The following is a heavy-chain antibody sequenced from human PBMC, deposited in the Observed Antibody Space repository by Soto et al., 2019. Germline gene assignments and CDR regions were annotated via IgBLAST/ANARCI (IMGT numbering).Heavy chain of an antibody. Sequence: EVQLLESGGGLVQPGGSLRLSCAASGFAFGAYAMTWVRQAPGKGLEWVSVISGAGGNTYYADSVKGRFTVSRDNSKKMLYLEMNSLRVEDTAIYCCAKDPVPQLLPSWWFDPWGQGTRVTVSS. V-gene: IGHV3-23*01. D-gene: IGHD2-2*01. CDR2: ISGAGGNT. J-gene: IGHJ5*02. CDR1: GFAFGAYA. CDR3: AKDPVPQLLPSWWFDP.